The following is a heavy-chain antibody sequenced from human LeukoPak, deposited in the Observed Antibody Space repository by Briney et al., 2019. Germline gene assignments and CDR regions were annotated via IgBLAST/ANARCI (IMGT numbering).Heavy chain of an antibody. J-gene: IGHJ5*02. CDR1: GFTFGNYA. CDR3: AKASVAIPQYCNS. CDR2: ISGTGSST. V-gene: IGHV3-23*01. Sequence: GGSLRLSCEASGFTFGNYAMNWVRQAPGKGLEWVSTISGTGSSTYYADSAKGRFTISRDNSKDTLFLQLNSLTAADTAMYFCAKASVAIPQYCNSWGQGTLITVSS. D-gene: IGHD2-2*02.